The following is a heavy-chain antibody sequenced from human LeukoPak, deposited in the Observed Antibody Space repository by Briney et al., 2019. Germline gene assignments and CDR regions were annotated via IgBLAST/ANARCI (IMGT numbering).Heavy chain of an antibody. J-gene: IGHJ3*02. V-gene: IGHV3-53*01. Sequence: GGSLRLSCTASGFTVGNNYMSWVRQAPGKGLECVSITYSDGSTDYADSVKGRFTISRDNSKNTLYLQMNSLRVEDTAVYYCARASGGYGGDAFDIWGQGTMVTVSS. CDR2: TYSDGST. CDR3: ARASGGYGGDAFDI. D-gene: IGHD4-23*01. CDR1: GFTVGNNY.